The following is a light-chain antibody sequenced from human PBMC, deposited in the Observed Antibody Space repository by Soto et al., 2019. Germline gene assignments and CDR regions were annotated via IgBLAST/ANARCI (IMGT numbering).Light chain of an antibody. CDR1: QHICIR. CDR2: DAS. Sequence: DIEMSQSPSTLSASVGDRVASTCRASQHICIRLAWYHQKPDEAPQLLLYDASSLESGVPFTFGGSGSGTDFTLIISSLQPDDFATYYCQQCNTPFTVGGGTKVDSK. J-gene: IGKJ4*01. V-gene: IGKV1-5*01. CDR3: QQCNTPFT.